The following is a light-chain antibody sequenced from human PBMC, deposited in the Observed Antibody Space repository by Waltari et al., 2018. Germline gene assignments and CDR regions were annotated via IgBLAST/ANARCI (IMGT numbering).Light chain of an antibody. J-gene: IGKJ1*01. CDR3: QHYVRLPAT. CDR1: QSVSRT. CDR2: AAS. V-gene: IGKV3-20*01. Sequence: EIVLTQSPGTLSLAPGERATLSCRASQSVSRTLAGYQQKPGQAPSLLIYAASTRATGIPDRFSGSGSGTDFSLTISRLEPEDFAVYYCQHYVRLPATFGQGTKVEIK.